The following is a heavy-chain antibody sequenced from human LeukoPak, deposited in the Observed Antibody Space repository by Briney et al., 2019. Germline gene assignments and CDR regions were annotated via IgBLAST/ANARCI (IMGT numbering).Heavy chain of an antibody. V-gene: IGHV4-59*08. CDR2: ISHSGST. CDR1: GGSISSYY. J-gene: IGHJ4*02. CDR3: ARHGTSIFDY. D-gene: IGHD1-26*01. Sequence: SETLSLTCAVSGGSISSYYWSRIRQPPGKGLEWIGYISHSGSTKYNPSLKSRVTISVDTSEHQFSLKLSSVTAADTAVYYCARHGTSIFDYWGQGTLVTVSS.